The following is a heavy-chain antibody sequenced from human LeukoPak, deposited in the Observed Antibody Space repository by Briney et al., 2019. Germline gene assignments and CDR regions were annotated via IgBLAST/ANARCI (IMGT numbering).Heavy chain of an antibody. CDR1: GGSISSSSYY. CDR2: IYYSGST. J-gene: IGHJ6*03. D-gene: IGHD3-16*01. V-gene: IGHV4-39*07. Sequence: SETLSLTCTVSGGSISSSSYYWGWIRQPPGKGLEWIGSIYYSGSTYYNPSLKSRVTISVDTSKNQFSLKLSSVTAADTAVYYCARAAQGCYMDVWGKGTTVTVSS. CDR3: ARAAQGCYMDV.